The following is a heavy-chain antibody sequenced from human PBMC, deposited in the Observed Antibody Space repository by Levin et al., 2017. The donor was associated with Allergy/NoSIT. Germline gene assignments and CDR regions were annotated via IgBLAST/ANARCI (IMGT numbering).Heavy chain of an antibody. J-gene: IGHJ4*02. CDR1: GYTFTGYY. CDR2: INPNSGGT. Sequence: ASVKVSCKASGYTFTGYYMHWVRQAPGQGLEWMGWINPNSGGTNYAQKFQGRVTMTRDTSISTAYMELSRLRSDDTAVYYCAREDSSGLLRLTSWGQGTLVTVSS. D-gene: IGHD6-19*01. V-gene: IGHV1-2*02. CDR3: AREDSSGLLRLTS.